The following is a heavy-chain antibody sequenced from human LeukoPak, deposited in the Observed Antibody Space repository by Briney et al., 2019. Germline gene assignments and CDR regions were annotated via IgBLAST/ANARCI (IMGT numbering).Heavy chain of an antibody. V-gene: IGHV1-46*01. Sequence: ASVKVSCKASGYTFTSYYMHWVRQAPGQGPEWMGIINPSGGSTSYAQKFQGRVTMTRDMSTSTVYMELSSLRSEDTAVYYCAAAPVYDFWPDYWGQGTLVTVSS. J-gene: IGHJ4*02. CDR3: AAAPVYDFWPDY. CDR1: GYTFTSYY. CDR2: INPSGGST. D-gene: IGHD3-3*01.